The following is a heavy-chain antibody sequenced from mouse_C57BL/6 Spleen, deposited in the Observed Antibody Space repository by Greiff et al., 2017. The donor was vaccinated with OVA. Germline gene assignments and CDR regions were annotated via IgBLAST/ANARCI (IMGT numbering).Heavy chain of an antibody. D-gene: IGHD1-1*01. V-gene: IGHV1-82*01. CDR3: ARGGSSHWYFDV. Sequence: VQLQQSGPELVKPGASVKISCKASGYAFSSSWMNWVKQRPGKGLEWIGRIYPGDGDTNYNGKFKGKATLTADKSSSTAYMQLSSLTSEDSAVYFCARGGSSHWYFDVGGTGTTVTVSS. CDR1: GYAFSSSW. CDR2: IYPGDGDT. J-gene: IGHJ1*03.